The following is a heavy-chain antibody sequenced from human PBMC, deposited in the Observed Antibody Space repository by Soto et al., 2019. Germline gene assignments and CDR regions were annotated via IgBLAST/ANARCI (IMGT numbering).Heavy chain of an antibody. J-gene: IGHJ5*02. CDR2: INTKTGGI. CDR1: GYSFTDYY. Sequence: QVHLVQSGAEVKKPGASVKVSCKASGYSFTDYYMHWVRQAPGQGLEWMGWINTKTGGINYAQRVQGRVTMTGDTSINTAYMELSRLRSDDTAVYYCARVGPTGWFDPWGQGTVVTVSS. CDR3: ARVGPTGWFDP. V-gene: IGHV1-2*02.